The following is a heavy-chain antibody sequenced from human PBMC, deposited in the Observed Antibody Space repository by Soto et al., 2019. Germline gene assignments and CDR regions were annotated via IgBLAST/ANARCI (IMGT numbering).Heavy chain of an antibody. CDR1: GGTFSSYA. D-gene: IGHD1-7*01. J-gene: IGHJ4*02. Sequence: QVQLVQSGAEVKKPGSSVKVSCKASGGTFSSYAISWVRQAPGQGLEWMGGIIPIFGTANYAQKFQGRVTLTADDPTSTADMELSSLRSENTAVYYGARDQTKLPLANWGQGTLVAVSS. CDR2: IIPIFGTA. CDR3: ARDQTKLPLAN. V-gene: IGHV1-69*01.